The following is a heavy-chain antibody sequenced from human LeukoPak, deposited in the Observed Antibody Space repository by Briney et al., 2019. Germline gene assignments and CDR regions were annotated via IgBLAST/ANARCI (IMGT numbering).Heavy chain of an antibody. CDR2: ISAYNGNT. D-gene: IGHD6-19*01. CDR3: ARADIRAIASSGWYGFGY. CDR1: GYTFSSYG. J-gene: IGHJ4*02. Sequence: GASVKVSCKASGYTFSSYGISWVRQAPGQGLEWMGWISAYNGNTNYEQKFQGGVTMTTDTSTSTAYMELRSLRSDDTAVYYCARADIRAIASSGWYGFGYWGQGTLVTVSS. V-gene: IGHV1-18*01.